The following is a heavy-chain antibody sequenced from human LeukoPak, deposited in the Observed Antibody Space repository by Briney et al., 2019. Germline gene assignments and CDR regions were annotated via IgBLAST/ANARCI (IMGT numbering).Heavy chain of an antibody. J-gene: IGHJ4*02. V-gene: IGHV4-59*01. Sequence: PSETLSLTCTVSRGSISNYYWSWIRQPPAKGLEWMGYIYYSGSTNYNPSLKSRVTISVDTAKNQFSLKLSSVTAADTAVYYCARGYSSSWYTVFDYWGQGTLVTVSS. CDR3: ARGYSSSWYTVFDY. CDR1: RGSISNYY. CDR2: IYYSGST. D-gene: IGHD6-13*01.